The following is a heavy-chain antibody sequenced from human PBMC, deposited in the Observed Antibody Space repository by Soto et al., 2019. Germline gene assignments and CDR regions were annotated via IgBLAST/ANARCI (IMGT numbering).Heavy chain of an antibody. D-gene: IGHD3-22*01. CDR2: IYHSGST. Sequence: SETLSLTCDVSGGSIILGAYSWSWIRQPPGKGLEWIGYIYHSGSTYYNPSLKSRVTISVDRSKNQFSLKLSSVTAADTAVYYCARGGVDYYDSSGYYFSPYYFDYWGQGTLVTVSS. V-gene: IGHV4-30-2*01. CDR3: ARGGVDYYDSSGYYFSPYYFDY. J-gene: IGHJ4*02. CDR1: GGSIILGAYS.